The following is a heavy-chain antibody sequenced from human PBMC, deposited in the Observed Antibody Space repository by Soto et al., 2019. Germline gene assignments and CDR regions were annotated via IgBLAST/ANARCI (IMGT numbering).Heavy chain of an antibody. D-gene: IGHD6-13*01. V-gene: IGHV1-69*13. CDR2: IIPIFGTA. CDR3: ARGSAAAAGFYYYYYGMDV. J-gene: IGHJ6*02. Sequence: SVKVSCEACGGTFSSNAISCVRQAPEQGLEWMGGIIPIFGTANYAQKFQGRVTITADESTSTAYMELSSLRSEDTAVYYCARGSAAAAGFYYYYYGMDVWGQGTTVTVSS. CDR1: GGTFSSNA.